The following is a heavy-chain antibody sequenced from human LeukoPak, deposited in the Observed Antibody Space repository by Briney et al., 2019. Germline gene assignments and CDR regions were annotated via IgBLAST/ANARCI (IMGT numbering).Heavy chain of an antibody. CDR3: ARELDGDGGWFDP. CDR1: GDSISDYY. D-gene: IGHD5-24*01. Sequence: PSETLSPTCTVSGDSISDYYWSWIRQPPGKGLEWIGEVYYSGSTHYNPSLKSRLTISVDTSKNQFSLRLRSVTAADTAMYYCARELDGDGGWFDPWGQGTLVTVSS. CDR2: VYYSGST. J-gene: IGHJ5*02. V-gene: IGHV4-59*01.